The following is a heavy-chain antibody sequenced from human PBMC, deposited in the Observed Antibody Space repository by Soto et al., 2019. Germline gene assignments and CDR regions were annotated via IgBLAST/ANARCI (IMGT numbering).Heavy chain of an antibody. J-gene: IGHJ6*01. CDR1: GYTFTSYG. CDR3: ARGATMVRGVIINRVYYSYGMDV. D-gene: IGHD3-10*01. V-gene: IGHV1-18*01. CDR2: ISAYNGNT. Sequence: QVQLVQSGAEVKKPGASVKVSCKASGYTFTSYGISWVRQAPGQGLEWMGWISAYNGNTNYAQKLQGRVTMTTDTNTSAAYLELRSLRAEDTAVYMCARGATMVRGVIINRVYYSYGMDVWGQGSTVTVPS.